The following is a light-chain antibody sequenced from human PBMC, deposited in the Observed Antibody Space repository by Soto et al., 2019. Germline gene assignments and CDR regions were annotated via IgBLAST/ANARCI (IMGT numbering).Light chain of an antibody. Sequence: QSALTQPASVSASPGQSIPIPCTGTSSDVGSYNLVSWFQQHPGKVPKLVIYEGTKRPSGLSDRFSGSKSGNTASLTNSVLQDEDEAYYYCYSYAGENLYVFVNGTKLTAL. J-gene: IGLJ1*01. CDR2: EGT. CDR3: YSYAGENLYV. CDR1: SSDVGSYNL. V-gene: IGLV2-23*01.